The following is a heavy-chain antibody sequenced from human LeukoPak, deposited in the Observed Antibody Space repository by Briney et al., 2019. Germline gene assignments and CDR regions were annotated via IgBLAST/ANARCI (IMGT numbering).Heavy chain of an antibody. D-gene: IGHD3-3*01. J-gene: IGHJ6*02. CDR3: AKDSGFLEWLLKDGMDV. Sequence: GRSLRLSCAASGFTFSSYGMQWVREAPGKGLEWVAVISYDGSNKYYADSVKGRFTISRDNSKNTLYLQMNSLRAEDTAVYYCAKDSGFLEWLLKDGMDVWGQGTTVTVSS. V-gene: IGHV3-30*18. CDR2: ISYDGSNK. CDR1: GFTFSSYG.